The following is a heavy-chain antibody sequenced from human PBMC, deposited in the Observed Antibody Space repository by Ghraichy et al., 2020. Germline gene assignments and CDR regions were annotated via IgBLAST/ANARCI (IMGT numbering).Heavy chain of an antibody. CDR3: ARDFVGSYDSYYVMDV. D-gene: IGHD1-26*01. CDR2: IYYSGST. V-gene: IGHV4-59*01. J-gene: IGHJ6*02. Sequence: SETLSLTCTVSGGSISSYYWSWIRQPPGKGLEWIGYIYYSGSTNYNPSLKSRVTISVDTSKNQFSLKLSSVTAADTAVYYCARDFVGSYDSYYVMDVWGQGTTVTVSS. CDR1: GGSISSYY.